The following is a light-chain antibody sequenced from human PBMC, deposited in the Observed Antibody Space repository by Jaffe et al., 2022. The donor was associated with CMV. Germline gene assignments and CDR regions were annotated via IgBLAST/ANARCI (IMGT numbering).Light chain of an antibody. CDR3: QQYYDFPYT. CDR2: KAS. CDR1: QNINIY. V-gene: IGKV1-5*03. Sequence: DIQMTQSPSTLSASVGDRVTITCRASQNINIYFAWYQQRPGKAPKLLIYKASTLESGVPSRFSGGGSGTEFTLTINSLQPDDFASYYCQQYYDFPYTFGQGTKLEIK. J-gene: IGKJ2*01.